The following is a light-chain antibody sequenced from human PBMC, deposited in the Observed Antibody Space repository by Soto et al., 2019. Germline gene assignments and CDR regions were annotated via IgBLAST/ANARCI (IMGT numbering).Light chain of an antibody. CDR1: NIGSKG. Sequence: SYELTQPPSVSVAPGQTARITCGGNNIGSKGVHWYQQKPGQAPVLVVYDDSDRPSGIPERFSGSNSGNTATLTINRVEAGDEADYYCQVWHSSSDHVVFGGGTKLTVL. CDR3: QVWHSSSDHVV. V-gene: IGLV3-21*02. J-gene: IGLJ2*01. CDR2: DDS.